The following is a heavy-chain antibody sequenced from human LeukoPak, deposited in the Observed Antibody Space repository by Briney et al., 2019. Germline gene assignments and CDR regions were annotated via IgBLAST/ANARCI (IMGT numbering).Heavy chain of an antibody. J-gene: IGHJ4*02. D-gene: IGHD3-22*01. Sequence: GESLKISCKGSGYSFTSYWIGWVRQMPGKGLEWMGIIYPGDSDTRYSPSFQGQVTISADKSISTAYLQWSSLKASDTAMYYCATGRYYYDSSGYYYGAQFDYRGQGTLVTVSS. CDR2: IYPGDSDT. CDR1: GYSFTSYW. CDR3: ATGRYYYDSSGYYYGAQFDY. V-gene: IGHV5-51*01.